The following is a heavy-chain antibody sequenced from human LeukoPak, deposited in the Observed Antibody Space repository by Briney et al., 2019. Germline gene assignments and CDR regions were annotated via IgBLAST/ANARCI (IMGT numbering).Heavy chain of an antibody. CDR1: GFTFSSYA. V-gene: IGHV3-23*01. CDR2: ISGSGGST. CDR3: AKGYSSGLRAFDI. J-gene: IGHJ3*02. Sequence: GGSLRLSCAASGFTFSSYAMSWVRQAPGKGLEWVSAISGSGGSTYYADSVKGRFTISGDNSKNTLYLQMNSLRAEDTAVYYCAKGYSSGLRAFDIWGQGTMVTVSS. D-gene: IGHD6-19*01.